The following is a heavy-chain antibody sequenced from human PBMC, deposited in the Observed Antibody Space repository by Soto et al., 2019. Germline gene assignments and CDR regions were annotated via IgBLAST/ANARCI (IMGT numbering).Heavy chain of an antibody. CDR2: VYPSDSDT. Sequence: LGESLKISCKASGYNFASSWIAWVRQMPGKGLEWMGIVYPSDSDTRYSPSFQGQVTISADKSINTAYLQWSSLKASDTAMYFCARQMGGYTYGPSNYWGQGTLVTVSS. CDR3: ARQMGGYTYGPSNY. J-gene: IGHJ4*02. D-gene: IGHD5-18*01. CDR1: GYNFASSW. V-gene: IGHV5-51*01.